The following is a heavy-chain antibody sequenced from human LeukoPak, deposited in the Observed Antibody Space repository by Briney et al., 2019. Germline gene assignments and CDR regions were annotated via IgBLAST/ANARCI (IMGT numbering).Heavy chain of an antibody. J-gene: IGHJ6*02. V-gene: IGHV1-2*02. D-gene: IGHD2-2*01. CDR2: INPNSGCT. Sequence: ASVKLSCKAAGYTFTGYYMHWVRQAPGQGLEWMGWINPNSGCTNYAQKFQGRVTMTRDTSIRTAYMELSRLRSDDTAVYYCARVGGSSTSGDYYYYYGMDVWGQGTTVTVSS. CDR3: ARVGGSSTSGDYYYYYGMDV. CDR1: GYTFTGYY.